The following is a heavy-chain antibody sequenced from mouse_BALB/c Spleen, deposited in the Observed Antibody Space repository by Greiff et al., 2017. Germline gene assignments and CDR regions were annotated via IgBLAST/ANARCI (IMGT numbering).Heavy chain of an antibody. J-gene: IGHJ4*01. D-gene: IGHD2-2*01. CDR3: VRNHYYGYDGGGYYAMDY. Sequence: EVKLVESGGGLVQPKGSLKLSCAASGFTFNTYAMNWVRQAPGKGLEWVARIRSKSNNYATYYADSVKDRFTISRDDSQSMLYLQMNNLKTEDTAMYYCVRNHYYGYDGGGYYAMDYWGQGTSVTVSS. CDR2: IRSKSNNYAT. V-gene: IGHV10-1*02. CDR1: GFTFNTYA.